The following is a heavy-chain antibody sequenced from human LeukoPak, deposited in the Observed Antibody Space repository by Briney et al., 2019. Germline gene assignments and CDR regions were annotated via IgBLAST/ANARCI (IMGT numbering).Heavy chain of an antibody. D-gene: IGHD3-9*01. Sequence: SETLSLTCAVYGGSFSGYYWSWIRQPPGKGLEWIGEINHSGSTNYNPSLKSRVTISVDTSKNQFSLKLSSVTAADTAVYYCARHRGREYQLRYFDPSWFDYWGQGTLVTVSS. J-gene: IGHJ4*02. CDR1: GGSFSGYY. V-gene: IGHV4-34*01. CDR2: INHSGST. CDR3: ARHRGREYQLRYFDPSWFDY.